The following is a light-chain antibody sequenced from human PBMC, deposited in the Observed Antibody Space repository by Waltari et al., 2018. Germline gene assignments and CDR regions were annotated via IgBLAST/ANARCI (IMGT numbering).Light chain of an antibody. J-gene: IGLJ3*02. CDR1: SGHSTTI. CDR2: VHSDGSQ. V-gene: IGLV4-69*01. CDR3: QTGGHGTWV. Sequence: QLVLTQSPSASASLGASVTLTCTLSSGHSTTIIAWLQQQPEKGPRYLMNVHSDGSQNKEDEIPDRFSGSASGAARYLTISSVQSEDEADYYCQTGGHGTWVFGGGTTLTVL.